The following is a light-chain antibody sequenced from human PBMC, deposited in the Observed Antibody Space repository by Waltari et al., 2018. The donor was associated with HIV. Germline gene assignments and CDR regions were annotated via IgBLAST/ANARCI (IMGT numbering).Light chain of an antibody. CDR2: DNN. J-gene: IGLJ2*01. CDR3: GTWDSSLSAVV. Sequence: QPVLTRPPSVSAAPGQKVTISCSGSSSNNGNNYVTWYQQLPGTAPKLLIYDNNNRPPGIPHRFSCSKSGTSATLVITGLQTGDDADYYCGTWDSSLSAVVFGGGTKLTVL. V-gene: IGLV1-51*01. CDR1: SSNNGNNY.